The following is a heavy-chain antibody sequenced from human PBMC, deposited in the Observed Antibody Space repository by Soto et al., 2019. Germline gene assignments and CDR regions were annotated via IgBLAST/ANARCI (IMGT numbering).Heavy chain of an antibody. CDR3: AREGTPYHYYGSGSYSFDP. CDR2: INPSGGST. Sequence: GASVKVSCKASGYTFTSYYMHWVRQAPGQGLEWMGIINPSGGSTSYAQKFQGRVTMTRDTSTSTVYMELSSLRSEDTAVYYCAREGTPYHYYGSGSYSFDPWGQGTLVTVSS. V-gene: IGHV1-46*01. J-gene: IGHJ5*02. CDR1: GYTFTSYY. D-gene: IGHD3-10*01.